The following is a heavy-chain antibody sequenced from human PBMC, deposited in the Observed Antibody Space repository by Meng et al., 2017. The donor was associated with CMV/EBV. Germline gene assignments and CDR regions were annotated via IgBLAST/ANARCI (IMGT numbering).Heavy chain of an antibody. CDR3: ARVTSRVAGAFDY. J-gene: IGHJ4*02. Sequence: VQRRGSGPGLGKPSHALPLSCTAPGCSISSCVYYWSWIRQPPGEGLEWIGYIYYSGSTYYNPSLKSRVTISVDTSKNQFSLKLSSVTAADTAVYYCARVTSRVAGAFDYWGQGTLVTVSS. CDR1: GCSISSCVYY. CDR2: IYYSGST. D-gene: IGHD1-14*01. V-gene: IGHV4-30-4*08.